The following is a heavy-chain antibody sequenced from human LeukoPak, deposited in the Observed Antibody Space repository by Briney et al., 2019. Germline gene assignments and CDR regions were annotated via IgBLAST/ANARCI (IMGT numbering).Heavy chain of an antibody. CDR2: ISSSGSTI. J-gene: IGHJ4*02. CDR1: GFTFSSYE. D-gene: IGHD3-10*01. CDR3: AKEAWWSRGVTTPLGYFDY. Sequence: HPGGSLRLSCAASGFTFSSYEMNWVRQAPGKGLEWVSYISSSGSTIYYADSVKGRFTISRDNSKNTLYLQMNSLRAEDTAVYYCAKEAWWSRGVTTPLGYFDYWGQGTLVTVSS. V-gene: IGHV3-48*03.